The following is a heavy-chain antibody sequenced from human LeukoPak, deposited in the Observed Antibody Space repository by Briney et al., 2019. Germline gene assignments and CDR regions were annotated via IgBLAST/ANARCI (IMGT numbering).Heavy chain of an antibody. Sequence: GGSLRLSCAASGFTFRSYGTHWVRQAPGKGLEWVAVISYDGSDKYYADSVKGRFTISRDNSKNTLYLQMNSLRAEDTAVYYCAKRGDSSGYPSYFDYWGQGTLVTVSS. CDR3: AKRGDSSGYPSYFDY. V-gene: IGHV3-30*18. CDR2: ISYDGSDK. D-gene: IGHD3-22*01. CDR1: GFTFRSYG. J-gene: IGHJ4*02.